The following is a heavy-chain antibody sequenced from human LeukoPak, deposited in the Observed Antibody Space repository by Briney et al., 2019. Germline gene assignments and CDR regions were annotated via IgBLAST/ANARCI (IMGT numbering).Heavy chain of an antibody. Sequence: SGGSLRLSCAASGFTFSNAWMSWVRQAPGKGLEWVGRIKSKTDGGTTDYAAPVKGRFTISRDDSKNTLYLQMNSLKTEDTAVYYCTTEAQSGALLWFGELLPTAYWGQGTLVTVSS. CDR3: TTEAQSGALLWFGELLPTAY. D-gene: IGHD3-10*01. CDR1: GFTFSNAW. V-gene: IGHV3-15*01. J-gene: IGHJ4*02. CDR2: IKSKTDGGTT.